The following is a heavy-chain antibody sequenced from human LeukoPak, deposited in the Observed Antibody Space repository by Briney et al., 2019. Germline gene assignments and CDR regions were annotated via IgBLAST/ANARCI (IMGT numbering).Heavy chain of an antibody. Sequence: GGSLRLSCTASGFTFSNYGMHWVRQAPGKGLEWVAIIWFDGSNKYYADSVKGRFTISRDNCKNTLYLQMNSLRAEDTAVYYCAREGEGYYDAFDIWGQGTMVTVSS. CDR3: AREGEGYYDAFDI. CDR1: GFTFSNYG. V-gene: IGHV3-33*01. D-gene: IGHD3-16*01. CDR2: IWFDGSNK. J-gene: IGHJ3*02.